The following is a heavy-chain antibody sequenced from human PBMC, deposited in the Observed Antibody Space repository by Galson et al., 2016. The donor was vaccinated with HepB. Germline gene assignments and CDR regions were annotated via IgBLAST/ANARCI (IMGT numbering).Heavy chain of an antibody. Sequence: SLRLSCAASGFTFSSYAMHWVRQAPGKGLEWVAVISYDGSNKYYADSVKGRFTISRDNSKKTLYLQMNSLRAEDTAVYYCAKVSDEYYFDYWGQGTLVTVSS. V-gene: IGHV3-30-3*01. CDR1: GFTFSSYA. J-gene: IGHJ4*02. CDR2: ISYDGSNK. CDR3: AKVSDEYYFDY.